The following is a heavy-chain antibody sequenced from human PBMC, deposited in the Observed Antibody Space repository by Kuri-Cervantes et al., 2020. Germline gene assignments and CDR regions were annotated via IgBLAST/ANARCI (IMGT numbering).Heavy chain of an antibody. Sequence: GESLKISCAASGFTFSSYGMHWVRQAPGKGLEWVAVIWYDGSNKYYADSVKGRFTISRDNSKNTLYLQMNSLRAEDTAVYYCARDRGIIVGATSGYFDYWGQGTLVIVSS. CDR1: GFTFSSYG. CDR3: ARDRGIIVGATSGYFDY. V-gene: IGHV3-33*01. CDR2: IWYDGSNK. J-gene: IGHJ4*02. D-gene: IGHD1-26*01.